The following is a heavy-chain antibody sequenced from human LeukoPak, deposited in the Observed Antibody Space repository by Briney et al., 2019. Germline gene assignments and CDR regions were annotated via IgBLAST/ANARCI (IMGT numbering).Heavy chain of an antibody. V-gene: IGHV4-39*07. CDR1: GGSISSSSYY. CDR2: IYYSGST. Sequence: SETLSLTCTVSGGSISSSSYYWGWIRQPPGKGLEWIGSIYYSGSTHYNPSLKSRVTISVDTSKNQFSLKLSSVTAADTAVYYCARGRLYYDSTYYFDYWGQGTLVTVSS. D-gene: IGHD3-22*01. J-gene: IGHJ4*02. CDR3: ARGRLYYDSTYYFDY.